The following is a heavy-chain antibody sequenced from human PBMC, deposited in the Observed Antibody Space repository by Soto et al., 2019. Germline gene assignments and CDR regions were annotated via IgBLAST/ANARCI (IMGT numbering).Heavy chain of an antibody. V-gene: IGHV4-4*02. Sequence: SETLSLTCTVSGASIRNYYWSWVRQPPGKGLEWIGEIYHSGSTNYNPSLKSRVTISVDKSKNQFSLKLSSVTAADTAVYYCARVYPVGYFDYWGQGTLVTVSS. CDR2: IYHSGST. J-gene: IGHJ4*02. CDR1: GASIRNYY. CDR3: ARVYPVGYFDY.